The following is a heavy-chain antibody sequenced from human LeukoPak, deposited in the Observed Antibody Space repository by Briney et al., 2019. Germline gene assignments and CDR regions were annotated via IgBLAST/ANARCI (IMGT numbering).Heavy chain of an antibody. CDR3: ASRYLWKGGRFDY. CDR2: INRSGST. V-gene: IGHV4-38-2*02. CDR1: GYSISSGYY. J-gene: IGHJ4*02. D-gene: IGHD1-1*01. Sequence: SETLSLTCTVSGYSISSGYYWSWIRQPPGKGLEWIGEINRSGSTNYNPSLKSRVTISVDTSKNQFSLKLSSVTAADTAVYYCASRYLWKGGRFDYWGQGTLVTVSS.